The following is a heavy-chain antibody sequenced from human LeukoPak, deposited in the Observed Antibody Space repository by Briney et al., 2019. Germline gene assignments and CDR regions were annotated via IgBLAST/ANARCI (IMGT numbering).Heavy chain of an antibody. V-gene: IGHV4-34*01. CDR2: INHSGST. CDR3: ARVRKLKWPDY. J-gene: IGHJ4*02. D-gene: IGHD2-15*01. Sequence: SETLSLTCAVYGGSFSGYYWSWIRQPPGKGLEWIGEINHSGSTNYNPSLKSRVTISVDTSKNQFSLKLSSVTAADTAVYYCARVRKLKWPDYWGQGTLVTVSS. CDR1: GGSFSGYY.